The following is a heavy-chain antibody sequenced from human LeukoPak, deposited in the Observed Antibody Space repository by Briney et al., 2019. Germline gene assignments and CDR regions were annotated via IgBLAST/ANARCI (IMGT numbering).Heavy chain of an antibody. V-gene: IGHV4-38-2*02. Sequence: PSETLSLTCTVSGYSISSGYYWGWIRQPPGKGLEWIGSIYHSGSTYYTPSLKNRASISVDTSKNQFSLKLSSVTAADTAVYYCARDLPLYGSGSLDAFDIWGQGTMVTVSS. CDR1: GYSISSGYY. CDR2: IYHSGST. J-gene: IGHJ3*02. D-gene: IGHD3-10*01. CDR3: ARDLPLYGSGSLDAFDI.